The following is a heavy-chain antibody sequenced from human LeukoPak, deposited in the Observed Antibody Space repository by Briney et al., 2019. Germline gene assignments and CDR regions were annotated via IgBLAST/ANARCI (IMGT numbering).Heavy chain of an antibody. J-gene: IGHJ6*02. CDR3: AREKDTAMAYYYYYGMDV. V-gene: IGHV3-21*01. CDR1: GFTFSSYS. Sequence: PGGSLRLSCAASGFTFSSYSMNWVRQAPGKGLEWVSSISSSSSYIYYAGSVKGRFTISRDNAKNSLYLQMNSLRAEDTAVYYCAREKDTAMAYYYYYGMDVWGQGTTVTVSS. D-gene: IGHD5-18*01. CDR2: ISSSSSYI.